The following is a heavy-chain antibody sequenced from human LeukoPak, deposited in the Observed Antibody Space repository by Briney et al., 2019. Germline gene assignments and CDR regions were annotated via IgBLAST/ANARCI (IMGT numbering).Heavy chain of an antibody. CDR3: ARSPNSDIVVVPAAPYYFDY. CDR1: GGSFSGYY. V-gene: IGHV4-34*01. Sequence: SETLSLTCAVYGGSFSGYYWSWIRQPPGKRLEWIGEINHSGSTNYNPSLKSRVTISVDTSKNQFSLKLSSVTAADTAVYYCARSPNSDIVVVPAAPYYFDYWGQGTLVTVSS. CDR2: INHSGST. J-gene: IGHJ4*02. D-gene: IGHD2-2*01.